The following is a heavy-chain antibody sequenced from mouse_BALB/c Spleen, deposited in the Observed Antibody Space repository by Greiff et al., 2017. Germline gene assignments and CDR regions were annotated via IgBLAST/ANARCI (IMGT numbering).Heavy chain of an antibody. CDR3: TREGLYGNPYYFDY. J-gene: IGHJ2*01. CDR1: GYTFTSYW. CDR2: IYPSDSYT. V-gene: IGHV1-69*02. D-gene: IGHD2-1*01. Sequence: VQLQQSGAELVRPGASVKLSCKASGYTFTSYWINWVKQRPGQGLEWIGNIYPSDSYTNYNQKFKDKATLTVDKSSSTAYMQLSSPTSEDSAVYYCTREGLYGNPYYFDYWGQGTTRTVSS.